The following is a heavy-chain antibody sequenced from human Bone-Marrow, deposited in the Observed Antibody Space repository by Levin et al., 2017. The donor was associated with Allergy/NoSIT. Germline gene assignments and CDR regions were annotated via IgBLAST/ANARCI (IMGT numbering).Heavy chain of an antibody. CDR2: IYTSGST. CDR3: ARVGHVRESSGTSWYSFSYYYMDV. V-gene: IGHV4-61*02. J-gene: IGHJ6*03. CDR1: GGSINSGNYY. Sequence: RASETLSLTCTVSGGSINSGNYYWSWIRQPAGERLEWIGRIYTSGSTNYNPSLKSRVTISLDTSKNQFSLKLTSVTAADTAVYYCARVGHVRESSGTSWYSFSYYYMDVWGKGTTVTVSS. D-gene: IGHD2-2*02.